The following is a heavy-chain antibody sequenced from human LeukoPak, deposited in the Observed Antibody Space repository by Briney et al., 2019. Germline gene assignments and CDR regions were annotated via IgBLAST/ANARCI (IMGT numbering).Heavy chain of an antibody. CDR3: ARGRTGYQLLPTKKNYDYYYMDV. CDR1: GGSFSGYY. D-gene: IGHD2-2*01. CDR2: INHSGST. J-gene: IGHJ6*03. V-gene: IGHV4-34*01. Sequence: SETLSLTCAVYGGSFSGYYWTWIRQSPGKGLEWIGEINHSGSTNYNPSLKSRVTISVDTSKNQFSLKLSSVTAADAAVYHCARGRTGYQLLPTKKNYDYYYMDVWGKGTTVTVSS.